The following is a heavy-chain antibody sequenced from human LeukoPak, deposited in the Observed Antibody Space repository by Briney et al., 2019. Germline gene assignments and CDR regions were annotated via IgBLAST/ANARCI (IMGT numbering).Heavy chain of an antibody. CDR1: GYSFTSYW. J-gene: IGHJ4*02. Sequence: ESPEISCEASGYSFTSYWIGWVRQMPGRGLEWMGIIHPGDSDAKYSPSFEGQVTFSADKSITTAYLQWSSLKASDTAMYYCARQGPSFDYWGQAPMAAVSS. V-gene: IGHV5-51*01. CDR3: ARQGPSFDY. CDR2: IHPGDSDA.